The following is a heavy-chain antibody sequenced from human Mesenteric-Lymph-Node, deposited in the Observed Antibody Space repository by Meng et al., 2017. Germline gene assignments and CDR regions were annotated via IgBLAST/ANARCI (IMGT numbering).Heavy chain of an antibody. D-gene: IGHD7-27*01. CDR3: VRDLGDWGSSEAYFDY. J-gene: IGHJ4*02. Sequence: GESLKISCAASGFTFSSYWMHWVRQAPGKGLVWVSRINSDGSSTSYADSVKGRFTISRDNAKNTLYLQMNSLRAEDTAVYYCVRDLGDWGSSEAYFDYWGQGTVVTVSS. CDR2: INSDGSST. CDR1: GFTFSSYW. V-gene: IGHV3-74*01.